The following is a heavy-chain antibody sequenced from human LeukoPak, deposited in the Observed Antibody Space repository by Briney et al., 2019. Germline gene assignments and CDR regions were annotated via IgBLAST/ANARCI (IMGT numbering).Heavy chain of an antibody. CDR2: IIPIFGTA. CDR3: ARDRHALLFGESGPFDY. D-gene: IGHD3-10*01. V-gene: IGHV1-69*13. Sequence: ASVKVSCKASGGTFSTYTFTWVRQSPGQGLEWMGGIIPIFGTANYAQKFQGRVTITADESTSTVYMELCSLRSEDTAVYYCARDRHALLFGESGPFDYWGQGTLVTVSS. J-gene: IGHJ4*02. CDR1: GGTFSTYT.